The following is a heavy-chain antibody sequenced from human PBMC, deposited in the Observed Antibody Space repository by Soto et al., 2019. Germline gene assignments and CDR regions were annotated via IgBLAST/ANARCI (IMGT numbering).Heavy chain of an antibody. D-gene: IGHD2-2*01. CDR2: IYYSGST. CDR3: ARDLSTSYSSGFDP. Sequence: TLTRTFTVACCGISSGCYCLSWIRPPPGKGLEWIGYIYYSGSTYYNPSLKSRVTISVDTSKNQFSLKLSSVTAADTAVYYCARDLSTSYSSGFDPWGQGTLVTVSS. J-gene: IGHJ5*02. V-gene: IGHV4-31*03. CDR1: CCGISSGCYC.